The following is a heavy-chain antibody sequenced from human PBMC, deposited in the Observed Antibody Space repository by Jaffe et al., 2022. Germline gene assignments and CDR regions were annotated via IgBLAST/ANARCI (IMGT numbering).Heavy chain of an antibody. CDR2: IKGDGSDQ. CDR1: GFTFGGPW. CDR3: ARDRASSALDI. V-gene: IGHV3-7*01. Sequence: EVYLVQSGGGLVQPGGSLRLSCKASGFTFGGPWMDWVRQAPGKGLEFVAGIKGDGSDQFHADSVKGRFTVSIDNAKNSVDLQMNSLRAEDTAVYYCARDRASSALDIWGQGAMVTVSA. J-gene: IGHJ3*02.